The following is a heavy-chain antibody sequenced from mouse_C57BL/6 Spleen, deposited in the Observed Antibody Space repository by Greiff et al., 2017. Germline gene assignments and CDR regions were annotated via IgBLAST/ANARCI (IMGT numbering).Heavy chain of an antibody. CDR2: IYPGDGDP. CDR3: AREDSGDYYGSSYYYAMDY. J-gene: IGHJ4*01. CDR1: GYAFSSSW. D-gene: IGHD1-1*01. Sequence: QVQLQQSGPELVKPGASVKISCKASGYAFSSSWMNWVKQRPGKGLEWIGRIYPGDGDPNYNGKFKGKATLTADKSSSTAYMQLSSLTSEDSAVYFCAREDSGDYYGSSYYYAMDYWGQGTSVTVAS. V-gene: IGHV1-82*01.